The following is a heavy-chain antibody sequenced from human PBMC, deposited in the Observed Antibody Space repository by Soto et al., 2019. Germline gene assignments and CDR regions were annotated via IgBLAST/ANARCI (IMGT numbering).Heavy chain of an antibody. J-gene: IGHJ4*02. V-gene: IGHV3-23*01. CDR1: GFSFSSYA. CDR3: AKDVGRGGGSCSRD. Sequence: EVQLLESGGGLVQPGGSLRLSCAPSGFSFSSYAMSWVRQAPGKGLEWVSAISGSGDNTYYADSVKGRFTISRDNSKNALYLQMSSLRVEDTAVYYCAKDVGRGGGSCSRDWGQGTLVTVSS. D-gene: IGHD2-15*01. CDR2: ISGSGDNT.